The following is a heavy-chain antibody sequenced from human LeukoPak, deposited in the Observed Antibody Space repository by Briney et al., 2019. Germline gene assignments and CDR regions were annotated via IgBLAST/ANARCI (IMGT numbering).Heavy chain of an antibody. J-gene: IGHJ4*02. CDR1: GGSFSGYY. V-gene: IGHV4-34*01. Sequence: SETLSLTCVVYGGSFSGYYWNWIRQPPGKGLEWIGEINHSGSTNYNPSLKSRVTISVDTSKNQFSLKLSFVTAADTAVYYCARDEDGAGYWGQGTLVTVSS. CDR3: ARDEDGAGY. CDR2: INHSGST. D-gene: IGHD5-24*01.